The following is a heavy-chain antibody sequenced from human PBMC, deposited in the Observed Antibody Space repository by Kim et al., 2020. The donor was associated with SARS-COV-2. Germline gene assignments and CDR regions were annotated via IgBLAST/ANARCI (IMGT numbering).Heavy chain of an antibody. CDR2: INTDTGNP. Sequence: ASVKVSCESSGYTFNTYAINWVRQAPGQGLEWMGWINTDTGNPTYAQGFTGRFVFSLDTSASTAYLQISSLKAEDTAVYYCARDRITGTRGIFDYWGQGT. CDR3: ARDRITGTRGIFDY. V-gene: IGHV7-4-1*02. J-gene: IGHJ4*02. CDR1: GYTFNTYA. D-gene: IGHD1-20*01.